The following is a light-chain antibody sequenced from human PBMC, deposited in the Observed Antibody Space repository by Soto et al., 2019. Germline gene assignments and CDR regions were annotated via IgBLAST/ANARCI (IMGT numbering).Light chain of an antibody. CDR3: QQSYIIPIT. V-gene: IGKV1-39*01. CDR2: AAS. Sequence: DIQMTQSPSSLSASVGDRVTITCRASQSISSYLNWYQQKPGEAPKLLIYAASSLQSGVPSRFSGSGSGTDFTLTISSLQPEDFATYHCQQSYIIPITFGQGTRLEIK. J-gene: IGKJ5*01. CDR1: QSISSY.